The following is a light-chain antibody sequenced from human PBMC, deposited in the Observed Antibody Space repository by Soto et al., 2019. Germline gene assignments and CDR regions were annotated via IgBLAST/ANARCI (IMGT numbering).Light chain of an antibody. CDR2: GAS. J-gene: IGKJ4*01. Sequence: EIVLTQSPGTLSLSPGERATLSCRASQSVSSSYLAWYQQKPGQAPRLLIYGASSRATGIPDRFSGSGSGTDFTLTISRLEPEDFAVYYCQQYGSSLFGGGTXVDIK. CDR3: QQYGSSL. CDR1: QSVSSSY. V-gene: IGKV3-20*01.